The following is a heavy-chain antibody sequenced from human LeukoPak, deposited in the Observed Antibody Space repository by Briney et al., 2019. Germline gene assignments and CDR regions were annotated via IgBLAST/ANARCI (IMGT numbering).Heavy chain of an antibody. D-gene: IGHD2-2*02. V-gene: IGHV1-46*01. Sequence: GASVKVSRKASGYTFTSYYMHWVRQAPGQGLEWMGIINPSGGSTSYAQKFQGRVTMTRDMSTSTVYMELSSLRSEDTAVYYCARDYPSYCSSTSCYTRGFDPWGQGTLVTVSS. J-gene: IGHJ5*02. CDR2: INPSGGST. CDR3: ARDYPSYCSSTSCYTRGFDP. CDR1: GYTFTSYY.